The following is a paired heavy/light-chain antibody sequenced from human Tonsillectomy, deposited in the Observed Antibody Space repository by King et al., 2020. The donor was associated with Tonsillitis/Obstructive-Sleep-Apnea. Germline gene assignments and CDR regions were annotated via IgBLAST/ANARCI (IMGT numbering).Light chain of an antibody. CDR3: QQYNSYSYT. CDR2: DAS. Sequence: DIQMTQSPSTLSASVGDRVTITCRASQSISSWLAWYQQKPGKAPKLLIYDASSLESGVPSRFSGSGSGTEFTLTISSLQPDDFATYYCQQYNSYSYTFGQGTKLEIK. CDR1: QSISSW. V-gene: IGKV1-5*01. J-gene: IGKJ2*01.
Heavy chain of an antibody. CDR1: GFTFSSYG. D-gene: IGHD3-10*01. V-gene: IGHV3-21*01. Sequence: EVQLVESGGGLVKPGGSLRLSCAASGFTFSSYGVNWVRQAPGKGLEWVSSISSSSTYIYYADSVRGRFTISRDNAKNSLYLQMNSLRAEDTAVYYCARVREPMVQWFDPWGQGTLVTVSS. CDR2: ISSSSTYI. J-gene: IGHJ5*02. CDR3: ARVREPMVQWFDP.